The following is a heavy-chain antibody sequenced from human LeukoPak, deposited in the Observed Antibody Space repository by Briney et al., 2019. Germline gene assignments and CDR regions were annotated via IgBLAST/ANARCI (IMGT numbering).Heavy chain of an antibody. CDR1: GYSISSGYY. J-gene: IGHJ4*02. CDR2: IYHSGST. D-gene: IGHD4-17*01. Sequence: PSETLSLTCTVSGYSISSGYYWGWIRPPPGKGLEWIGSIYHSGSTYYNPSLKSRVTISVDTSKNQFSLKLSSVTAADTAVYYCARVHDYGDYVGGGIDYWGQGTLVTVSS. V-gene: IGHV4-38-2*02. CDR3: ARVHDYGDYVGGGIDY.